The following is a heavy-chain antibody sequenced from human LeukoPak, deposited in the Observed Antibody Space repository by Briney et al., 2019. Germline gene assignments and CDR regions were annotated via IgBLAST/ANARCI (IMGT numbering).Heavy chain of an antibody. J-gene: IGHJ3*02. CDR3: AGGFQSSGYGFDI. D-gene: IGHD6-19*01. CDR2: INHSGST. CDR1: GGSFSGYY. Sequence: SETLSLTCVVYGGSFSGYYWSWIRQPPGKGLEWIGEINHSGSTNYNPSLKSRVTTSVDTSKNQSSLKLSSVTAADTAVYYCAGGFQSSGYGFDIWGQGTMVTVSS. V-gene: IGHV4-34*01.